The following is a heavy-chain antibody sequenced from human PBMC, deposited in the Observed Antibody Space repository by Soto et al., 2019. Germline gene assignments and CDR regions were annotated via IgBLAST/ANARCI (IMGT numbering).Heavy chain of an antibody. CDR1: GDSIGSYY. J-gene: IGHJ4*02. D-gene: IGHD5-12*01. Sequence: PSETLSLTCIVSGDSIGSYYWTWIRQPPGKELEWIGYVYYSGTTNYNPSLKSRVTTSVDTSKNRFSLKLSSVSAADTAVYYCARGYEFFDSWGQGTLVTVSS. CDR2: VYYSGTT. CDR3: ARGYEFFDS. V-gene: IGHV4-59*01.